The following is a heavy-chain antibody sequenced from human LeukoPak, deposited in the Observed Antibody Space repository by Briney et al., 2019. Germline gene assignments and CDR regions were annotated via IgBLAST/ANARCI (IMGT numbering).Heavy chain of an antibody. CDR3: ARESMRMVRGVTAYDY. J-gene: IGHJ4*02. CDR2: FDPEDGET. V-gene: IGHV1-24*01. CDR1: GYTLTELS. Sequence: ASVKVSCKVSGYTLTELSMHWVRQAPGKGLEWMGGFDPEDGETIYAQKFQGRVTMTEDTSTDTAYMELSSLRSEDTAVYYCARESMRMVRGVTAYDYWGQGTLVTVSS. D-gene: IGHD3-10*01.